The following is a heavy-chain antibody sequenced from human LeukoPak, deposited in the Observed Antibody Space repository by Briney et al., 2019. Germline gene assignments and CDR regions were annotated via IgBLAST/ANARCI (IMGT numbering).Heavy chain of an antibody. CDR2: IYYSGST. CDR3: ARAGGYSYGYGMDV. D-gene: IGHD5-18*01. CDR1: GDSISSGDHY. J-gene: IGHJ6*02. V-gene: IGHV4-30-4*01. Sequence: SETLSLTCTVSGDSISSGDHYWSWIRQPPGKGLEWIGYIYYSGSTYYNPSLKSRVTISVDTSKNQFSLKLSSVTAADTAVYYCARAGGYSYGYGMDVWGQGTTVTVSS.